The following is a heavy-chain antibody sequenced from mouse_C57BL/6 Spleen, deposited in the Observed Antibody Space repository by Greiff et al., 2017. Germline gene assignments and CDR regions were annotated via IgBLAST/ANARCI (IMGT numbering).Heavy chain of an antibody. CDR1: GYTFTSYW. D-gene: IGHD2-2*01. CDR2: IYPGSGST. J-gene: IGHJ2*01. Sequence: QVQLQQSGAELVKPGASVKMSCKASGYTFTSYWITWVKQRPGQGLEWIGDIYPGSGSTNYNEKFKSKATLTVDTSSSTAYMQLSSLTSEDSAVYYCARWGYGYDENYFDYWGQGTTRTVSS. CDR3: ARWGYGYDENYFDY. V-gene: IGHV1-55*01.